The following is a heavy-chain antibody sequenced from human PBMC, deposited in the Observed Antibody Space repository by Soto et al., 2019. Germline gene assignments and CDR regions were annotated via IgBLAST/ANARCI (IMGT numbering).Heavy chain of an antibody. Sequence: QVQLQESGPRLVRPSETLSLTCNVSGGPISGDYYWTWIRQPPGKGLEWIGYIFYSGSTYYNPSLKSRVTMSVDTSKNQFSLILSSVTAADTAVYYCVRERVGFDSSGYPSRDFDFWGQGIWVTVSS. J-gene: IGHJ4*02. CDR1: GGPISGDYY. D-gene: IGHD3-22*01. CDR3: VRERVGFDSSGYPSRDFDF. V-gene: IGHV4-30-4*01. CDR2: IFYSGST.